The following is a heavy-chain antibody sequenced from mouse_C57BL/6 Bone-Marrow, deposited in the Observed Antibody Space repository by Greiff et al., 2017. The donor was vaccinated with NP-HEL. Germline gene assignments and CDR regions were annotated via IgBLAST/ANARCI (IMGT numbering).Heavy chain of an antibody. D-gene: IGHD1-1*01. J-gene: IGHJ4*01. V-gene: IGHV1-64*01. Sequence: QVQLQQPGAELVKPGASVKLSCKASGYTFTSYWMHWVKQRPGQGLEWIGMIHPNSGSTNYNEKFKSKATLTVDKSSSTAYKQLSSLTSEYSAVYYCERKEGYYYGSSTRDAMDYWGQGTSVTVSS. CDR1: GYTFTSYW. CDR3: ERKEGYYYGSSTRDAMDY. CDR2: IHPNSGST.